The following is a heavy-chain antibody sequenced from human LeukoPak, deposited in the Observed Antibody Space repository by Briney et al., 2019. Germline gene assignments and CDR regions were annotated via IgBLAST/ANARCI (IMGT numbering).Heavy chain of an antibody. CDR3: ARGTTGTTGNWFDP. Sequence: GGSLRLSCAASGFTFSSYEMNWVRQAPGKGLEWVSYISSSGSTIYYADSVKGRFTISRDNAKNSLYLQMNSLRAEDTAVYYCARGTTGTTGNWFDPWGQGTLVTVSS. J-gene: IGHJ5*02. V-gene: IGHV3-48*03. CDR2: ISSSGSTI. CDR1: GFTFSSYE. D-gene: IGHD1-1*01.